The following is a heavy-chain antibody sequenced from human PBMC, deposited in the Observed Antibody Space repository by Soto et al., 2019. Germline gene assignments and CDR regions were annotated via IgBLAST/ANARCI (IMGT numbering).Heavy chain of an antibody. CDR3: AKPHRLGPYYYYGMDV. CDR1: GFTFSSYG. V-gene: IGHV3-30*18. D-gene: IGHD4-17*01. CDR2: ISYDGSNK. J-gene: IGHJ6*02. Sequence: GGSLRLSCAACGFTFSSYGMHWVRQAPGKGLEWVAVISYDGSNKYYADSVKGRFTISRDNSKNTLYLQMNSLRAEDTAVYYCAKPHRLGPYYYYGMDVWGQGTTVTVSS.